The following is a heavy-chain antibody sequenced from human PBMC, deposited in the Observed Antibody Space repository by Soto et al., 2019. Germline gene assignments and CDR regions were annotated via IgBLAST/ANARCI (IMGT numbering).Heavy chain of an antibody. D-gene: IGHD3-9*01. CDR3: ARDLDWVLYDC. Sequence: GGLLRLTSTGSGFTFSNYVMHWVRQAPGKGLVWVSRVSHDGSTTSYADSVKGRFTISRDNSKNTLYLQMNSLRDEDTAVYYCARDLDWVLYDCWGQGIPVTV. CDR2: VSHDGSTT. CDR1: GFTFSNYV. J-gene: IGHJ4*02. V-gene: IGHV3-74*01.